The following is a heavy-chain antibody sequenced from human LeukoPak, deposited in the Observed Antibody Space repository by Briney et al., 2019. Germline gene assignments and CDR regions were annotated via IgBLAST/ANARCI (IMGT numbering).Heavy chain of an antibody. CDR1: GGSFSSYY. D-gene: IGHD3-3*01. Sequence: SESLSLTCTVSGGSFSSYYWSWIRQPPGKGLEWIGYIYTSGSTNYNPSLKSRVTISVDTSKNQFSLKLSAVTAADTAVYYCARHSDFWSGYDYWGQGTLVTVSS. CDR2: IYTSGST. CDR3: ARHSDFWSGYDY. J-gene: IGHJ4*02. V-gene: IGHV4-4*09.